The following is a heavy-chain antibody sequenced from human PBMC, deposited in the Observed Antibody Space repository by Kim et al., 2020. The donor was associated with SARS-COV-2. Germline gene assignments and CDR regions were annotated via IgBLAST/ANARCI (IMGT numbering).Heavy chain of an antibody. CDR2: ISAYNGNT. V-gene: IGHV1-18*01. CDR3: SLTMGVTYYYYGMDV. J-gene: IGHJ6*02. CDR1: GYTFTSYG. D-gene: IGHD3-16*01. Sequence: ASVKVSCKASGYTFTSYGINWVRQAPGQGLEWMGWISAYNGNTNYAQKLQGRVTMTTDTSTSTAYMELRSLRSDDTAVYYCSLTMGVTYYYYGMDVWGQGTTVTVSS.